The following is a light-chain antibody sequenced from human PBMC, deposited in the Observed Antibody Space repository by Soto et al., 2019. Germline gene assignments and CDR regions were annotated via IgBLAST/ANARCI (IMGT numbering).Light chain of an antibody. CDR1: SSDVANYNL. Sequence: QSVLTQPASMSGTPGQSITISCTGTSSDVANYNLVSWYQQHPGNVPKLIIYEGTKRPSGVSNRFSGSKSGNTASLTISGLQAEDEGDYYCCSYAPSSTWVFGGGTKLTVL. J-gene: IGLJ3*02. V-gene: IGLV2-23*01. CDR3: CSYAPSSTWV. CDR2: EGT.